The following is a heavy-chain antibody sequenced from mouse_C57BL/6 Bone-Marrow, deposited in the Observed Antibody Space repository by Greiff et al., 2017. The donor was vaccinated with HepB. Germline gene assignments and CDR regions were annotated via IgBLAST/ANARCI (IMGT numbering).Heavy chain of an antibody. CDR2: IYPRDGST. CDR1: GYTFTSYD. D-gene: IGHD1-1*01. Sequence: LVESGPELVKPGASVKLSCKASGYTFTSYDINWVKQRPGQGLEWIGWIYPRDGSTKYNEKFKGKATLTVDTSSSTAYMELHSLTSEDSAVYFCAFLLLRSPYYFDYWGQGTTLTVSS. CDR3: AFLLLRSPYYFDY. J-gene: IGHJ2*01. V-gene: IGHV1-85*01.